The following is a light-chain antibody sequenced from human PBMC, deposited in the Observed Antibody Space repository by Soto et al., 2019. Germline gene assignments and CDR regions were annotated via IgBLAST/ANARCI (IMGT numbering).Light chain of an antibody. J-gene: IGKJ1*01. CDR1: QSISSY. Sequence: DIHMTQSPSSPSASVGDRVTNTCRASQSISSYLNWYQQKPGKAPKLLIYAASSLQSGVPSRFSGSGSGTDFTLTISSLQPEDFATYYCQQSYSTPRTFGQGTKV. CDR3: QQSYSTPRT. V-gene: IGKV1-39*01. CDR2: AAS.